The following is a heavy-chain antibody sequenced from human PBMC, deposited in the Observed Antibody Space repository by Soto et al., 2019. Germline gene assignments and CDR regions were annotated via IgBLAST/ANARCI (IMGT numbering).Heavy chain of an antibody. Sequence: GGGLIQPGGSLRLSCASSGFTVSNTYMTWVRQPPGKGLECVSVIYTAGGTNYADSVKGRFIISRDNSKNTLYLQMNSLRAEDTAVYYCARALPVAKGGFDPWGQGTLVTVSS. J-gene: IGHJ5*02. V-gene: IGHV3-53*01. CDR2: IYTAGGT. CDR1: GFTVSNTY. CDR3: ARALPVAKGGFDP. D-gene: IGHD2-2*01.